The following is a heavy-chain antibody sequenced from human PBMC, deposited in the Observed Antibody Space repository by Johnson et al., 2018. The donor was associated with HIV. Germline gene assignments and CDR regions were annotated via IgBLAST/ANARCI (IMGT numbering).Heavy chain of an antibody. CDR2: ISYDASNK. J-gene: IGHJ3*02. Sequence: QVQLVESGGGVVQPGRSLRLSCAASRFTFSSFAMHWVRQAPGKGLEWVAVISYDASNKYYADSVKGRFTISRDNSKNTLYLQMNSLRVEDTAVYYCARVQSLQWELLDGDAFDIWGQGTLVTVSS. CDR1: RFTFSSFA. V-gene: IGHV3-30*04. CDR3: ARVQSLQWELLDGDAFDI. D-gene: IGHD1-26*01.